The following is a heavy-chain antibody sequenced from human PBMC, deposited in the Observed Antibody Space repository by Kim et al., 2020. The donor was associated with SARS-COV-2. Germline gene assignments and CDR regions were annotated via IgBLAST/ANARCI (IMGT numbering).Heavy chain of an antibody. CDR3: ASSSQGSYYYMDV. D-gene: IGHD3-10*01. J-gene: IGHJ6*03. Sequence: SQKFQGRVTITRDTAASTGYMELSSLRSEDTAVYYCASSSQGSYYYMDVWGKGTTVTVSS. V-gene: IGHV1-3*01.